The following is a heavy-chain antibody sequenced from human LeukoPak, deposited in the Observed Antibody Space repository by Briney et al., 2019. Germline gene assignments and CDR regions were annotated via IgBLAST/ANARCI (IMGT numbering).Heavy chain of an antibody. CDR1: GFTFSSYD. V-gene: IGHV3-23*01. J-gene: IGHJ6*03. CDR3: AKRGNPAVGHHYLDG. CDR2: ITLSGGNP. D-gene: IGHD1-26*01. Sequence: GGSLRLSCAASGFTFSSYDMSWVRQAPGKGLEWVSSITLSGGNPFYADSVMGRFTVSRDNSKNTLYLQMNSLSAEDTAVYYCAKRGNPAVGHHYLDGWGKGTTVSVS.